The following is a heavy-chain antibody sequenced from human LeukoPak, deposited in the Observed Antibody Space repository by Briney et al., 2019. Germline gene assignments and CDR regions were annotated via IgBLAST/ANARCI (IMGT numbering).Heavy chain of an antibody. J-gene: IGHJ4*02. CDR1: GGSISSGGYY. Sequence: SETLSLTCTVSGGSISSGGYYWSWIRQPPGKGLEWIGYIYHSGSTYYNPSLKSRVTISVDRSKNQFSLKLSSVTAADTAVYYCARATQYCSSTSCYYFDYWGQGTLVTVSS. CDR2: IYHSGST. CDR3: ARATQYCSSTSCYYFDY. D-gene: IGHD2-2*01. V-gene: IGHV4-30-2*01.